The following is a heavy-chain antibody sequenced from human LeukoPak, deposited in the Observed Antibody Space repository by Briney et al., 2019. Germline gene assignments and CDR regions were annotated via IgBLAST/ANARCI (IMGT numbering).Heavy chain of an antibody. Sequence: ASVKVSCKASGYTFTSNYMHWVRQAPGQGLEWMGIIHPSGGNTNYAQKFQGRVAMTRDTSTSTVYMELSSLRSEDTAIYYCARDCSSTRCQGPVFDNWGQGTLVTASS. CDR2: IHPSGGNT. D-gene: IGHD2-2*01. CDR3: ARDCSSTRCQGPVFDN. CDR1: GYTFTSNY. V-gene: IGHV1-46*01. J-gene: IGHJ4*02.